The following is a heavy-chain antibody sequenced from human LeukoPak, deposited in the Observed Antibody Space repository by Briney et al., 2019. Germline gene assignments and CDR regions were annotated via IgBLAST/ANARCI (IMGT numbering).Heavy chain of an antibody. CDR2: IYHSGST. D-gene: IGHD3-22*01. Sequence: SETLSLTCAVSGGSISSSNWWSWVLQPPGKGLEWIVEIYHSGSTNYNPSLKSRVTISVDKSKNQFSLKLSSVTAADTAVYYCARSRFYDSSGLYYFDYWGQGTLVTVSS. CDR3: ARSRFYDSSGLYYFDY. CDR1: GGSISSSNW. V-gene: IGHV4-4*02. J-gene: IGHJ4*02.